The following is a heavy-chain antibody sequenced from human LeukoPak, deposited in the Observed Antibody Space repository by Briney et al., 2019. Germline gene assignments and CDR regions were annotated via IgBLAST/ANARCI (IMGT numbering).Heavy chain of an antibody. D-gene: IGHD1-1*01. CDR3: ARVAKERVGGVYYFDY. Sequence: PGGSLRLSCAASGFTFSSYALSWVRQAPGKGLEWVPAISGSGGSTDYADSVKGRFTISRDNSKNTLYLQMNSLRAGDTAVYYCARVAKERVGGVYYFDYWGQGTLVTVSS. CDR1: GFTFSSYA. V-gene: IGHV3-23*01. CDR2: ISGSGGST. J-gene: IGHJ4*02.